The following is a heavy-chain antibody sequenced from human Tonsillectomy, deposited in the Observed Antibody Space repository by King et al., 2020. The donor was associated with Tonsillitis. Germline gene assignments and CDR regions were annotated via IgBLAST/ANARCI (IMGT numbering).Heavy chain of an antibody. CDR2: IYREGST. CDR1: GFSVSSNY. J-gene: IGHJ6*02. Sequence: VQLVESGGGLVQPGGSLRLSCEASGFSVSSNYMTWVRQAPGKGLEWVSVIYREGSTYYADSGKGRFTISRHNSKNTLYLQMNSLRTEDTAVYYCAIISSSSSPYYYYGMDVWGQGTTVTVSS. V-gene: IGHV3-53*04. D-gene: IGHD6-6*01. CDR3: AIISSSSSPYYYYGMDV.